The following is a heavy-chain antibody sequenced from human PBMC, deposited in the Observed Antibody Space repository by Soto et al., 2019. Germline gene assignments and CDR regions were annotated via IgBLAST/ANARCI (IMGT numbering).Heavy chain of an antibody. V-gene: IGHV3-13*01. J-gene: IGHJ6*02. CDR3: ARDVLIYCSGGSCYYDGMDV. Sequence: EVQLVESGGGLVQPGGSLRLSCAASGFTFSSYDMHWVRQATGKGLEWVSAIGTAGDTYYPGSVKGRFTISRENAKNSLYLQMNSLRAEDTAVYYCARDVLIYCSGGSCYYDGMDVWGQGTTVTVSS. CDR1: GFTFSSYD. D-gene: IGHD2-15*01. CDR2: IGTAGDT.